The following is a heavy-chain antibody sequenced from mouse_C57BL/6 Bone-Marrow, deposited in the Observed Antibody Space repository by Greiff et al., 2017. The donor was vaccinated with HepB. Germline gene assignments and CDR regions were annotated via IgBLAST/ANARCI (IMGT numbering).Heavy chain of an antibody. CDR1: GYTFTSYW. D-gene: IGHD2-2*01. Sequence: QVQLKQPGAELVKPGASVKMSCKASGYTFTSYWITWVKQRTGQGLEWIGDIYPGSGSTNYNEKFKSKATLTVDTSSSTAYMQLSSLTSEDSAVYYCARGWLRRRTWFAYWGQGTLVTVSA. V-gene: IGHV1-55*01. J-gene: IGHJ3*01. CDR2: IYPGSGST. CDR3: ARGWLRRRTWFAY.